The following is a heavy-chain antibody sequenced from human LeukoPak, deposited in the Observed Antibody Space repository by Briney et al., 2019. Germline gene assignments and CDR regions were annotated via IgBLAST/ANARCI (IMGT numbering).Heavy chain of an antibody. J-gene: IGHJ4*02. Sequence: ASVKVSCKASGYTFTSCDINWVRQATGQGLEWMGWMNPSSGNTGYGQSFQGRITMTRDISIGTAYMELSNLTSEDTAMYYCTRGSSGRRDNWGQGTLVTVSA. V-gene: IGHV1-8*01. CDR3: TRGSSGRRDN. CDR2: MNPSSGNT. CDR1: GYTFTSCD. D-gene: IGHD6-19*01.